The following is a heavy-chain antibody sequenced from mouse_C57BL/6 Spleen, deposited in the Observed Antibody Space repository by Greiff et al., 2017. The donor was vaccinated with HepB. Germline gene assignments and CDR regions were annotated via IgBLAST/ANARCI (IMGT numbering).Heavy chain of an antibody. D-gene: IGHD1-1*01. J-gene: IGHJ3*01. CDR3: ARGGGYYGSSYWFAY. Sequence: VQGVESGAELVKPGASVKMSCKASGYTFTTYPIEWMKQNHGKSLEWIGNFHPYNDDTKYNEKFKGKATLTVEKSSSTVYLELSRLTSDDSAVYYCARGGGYYGSSYWFAYWGQGTLVTVSA. V-gene: IGHV1-47*01. CDR2: FHPYNDDT. CDR1: GYTFTTYP.